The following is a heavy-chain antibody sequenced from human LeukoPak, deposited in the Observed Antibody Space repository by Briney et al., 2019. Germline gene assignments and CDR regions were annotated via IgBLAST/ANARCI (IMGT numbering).Heavy chain of an antibody. CDR1: GFTFISYG. D-gene: IGHD3-10*01. CDR2: ISYDGSNK. J-gene: IGHJ3*02. CDR3: AIPTYYYGSARWGDGIDI. V-gene: IGHV3-30*03. Sequence: PGGSLRLSCAASGFTFISYGMHWVRQAPGKGREWVAVISYDGSNKYYADSVKGRFTISRDNSKNTLYLQMNTLRAEDTAVYYCAIPTYYYGSARWGDGIDIWGQGTMVTVSS.